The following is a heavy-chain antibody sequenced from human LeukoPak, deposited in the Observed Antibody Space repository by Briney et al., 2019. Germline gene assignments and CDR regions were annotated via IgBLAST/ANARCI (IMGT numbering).Heavy chain of an antibody. V-gene: IGHV3-23*01. CDR1: GFTFSSYA. J-gene: IGHJ4*02. CDR2: ISTSGGSS. D-gene: IGHD2-2*01. Sequence: GGSLRLSCAASGFTFSSYAMSWVRQALGKGLEWVSGISTSGGSSSYADSVKGRFTISRDNSKSTLYLQMNSLRAEDTAVYYCARGKYCSSTSCYFRVLDYWGQGTLVTVSS. CDR3: ARGKYCSSTSCYFRVLDY.